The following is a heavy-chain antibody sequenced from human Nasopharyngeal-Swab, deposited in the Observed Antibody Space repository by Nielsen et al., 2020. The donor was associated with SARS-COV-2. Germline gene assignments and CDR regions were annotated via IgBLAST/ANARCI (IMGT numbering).Heavy chain of an antibody. V-gene: IGHV3-23*03. D-gene: IGHD3-3*01. Sequence: GESLKISCAASGFTVSSNYMSWVRQAPGKGLEWVSVIYSGGSSTYYADSVKGRFTISRDNSKNTLYLQMNSLRAEDTAVYYCAKVTIFDGMDVWGQGTTVTVSS. CDR2: IYSGGSST. CDR1: GFTVSSNY. J-gene: IGHJ6*02. CDR3: AKVTIFDGMDV.